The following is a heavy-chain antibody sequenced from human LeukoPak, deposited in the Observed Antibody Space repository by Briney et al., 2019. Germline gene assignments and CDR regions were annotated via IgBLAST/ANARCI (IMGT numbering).Heavy chain of an antibody. Sequence: ASVNVSCKASGYTFNTYSVTWVRQAPGRGLEWMGWINAYTGNTKYTHNLQGRVAFSADTSTNTAYMELWSLRSDDTAVYYCARDFYASSGYWDSWGQGTLVTVSS. CDR1: GYTFNTYS. CDR2: INAYTGNT. V-gene: IGHV1-18*01. CDR3: ARDFYASSGYWDS. D-gene: IGHD3-22*01. J-gene: IGHJ4*02.